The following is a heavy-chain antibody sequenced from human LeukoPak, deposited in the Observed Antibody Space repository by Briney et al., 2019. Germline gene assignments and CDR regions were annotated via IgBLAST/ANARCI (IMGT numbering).Heavy chain of an antibody. D-gene: IGHD1-26*01. V-gene: IGHV3-7*01. CDR2: VKKDGSDK. Sequence: PGGSLRLSCAASGFTFSTYWMAWVRQAPGKGREWVANVKKDGSDKNYVDSVKGRFTIFRDNAKNSLYLQMNSLRAEDTAVYCCARDSSGSLDYWGQGTLVTVSS. CDR3: ARDSSGSLDY. J-gene: IGHJ4*02. CDR1: GFTFSTYW.